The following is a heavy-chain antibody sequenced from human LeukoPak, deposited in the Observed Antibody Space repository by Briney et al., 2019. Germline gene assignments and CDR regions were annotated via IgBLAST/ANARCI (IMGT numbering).Heavy chain of an antibody. J-gene: IGHJ3*02. D-gene: IGHD3-16*02. Sequence: KPGESLKISCAASGYTFSDYSVNWVRQVPGKGLEWVSSISSSGTYIYYADSVKGRFTISRDNAKNSLFLQMNSLRAEDTAVYYCVSGNDPDYVWGTYRLDAFDIWGEGTMVIVSS. V-gene: IGHV3-21*01. CDR3: VSGNDPDYVWGTYRLDAFDI. CDR2: ISSSGTYI. CDR1: GYTFSDYS.